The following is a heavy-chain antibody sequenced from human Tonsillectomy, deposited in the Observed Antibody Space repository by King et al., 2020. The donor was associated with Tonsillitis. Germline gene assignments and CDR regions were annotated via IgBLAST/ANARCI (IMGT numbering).Heavy chain of an antibody. CDR1: GGSISSSSYY. CDR3: ARGEGGAYDY. D-gene: IGHD1-26*01. V-gene: IGHV4-39*01. J-gene: IGHJ4*02. Sequence: QLQESGPGLVKPSETLSLTCTVSGGSISSSSYYWGWIRQPPGQGLEWIGSIYYSGSTYYNPSLKSRVTISVDTSKNQFSLKLSSVTAADTAVYYCARGEGGAYDYWGQGTLVTVSS. CDR2: IYYSGST.